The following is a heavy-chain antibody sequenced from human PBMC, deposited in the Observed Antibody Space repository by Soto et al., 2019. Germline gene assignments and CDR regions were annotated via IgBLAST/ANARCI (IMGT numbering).Heavy chain of an antibody. Sequence: QVRLQHWGAGLLKPSETLSLTCAVYGGSFSGYYWSWIRQPPGKGLEWIGEVNHSGNTNENPSLKSRVTISVDTSKNQFSLKLKSVTAADTALYYCARGITVIAPDKSFFDPWGQGGLVIVSS. CDR2: VNHSGNT. J-gene: IGHJ5*02. CDR1: GGSFSGYY. D-gene: IGHD3-22*01. V-gene: IGHV4-34*01. CDR3: ARGITVIAPDKSFFDP.